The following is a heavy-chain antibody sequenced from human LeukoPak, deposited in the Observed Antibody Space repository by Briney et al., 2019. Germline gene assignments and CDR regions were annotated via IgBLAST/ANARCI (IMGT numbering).Heavy chain of an antibody. J-gene: IGHJ4*02. V-gene: IGHV1-2*02. CDR1: GYTFTAYY. CDR2: INPNSGDP. D-gene: IGHD5-24*01. CDR3: ARGDRMATITAQPDY. Sequence: ASVKVSCKASGYTFTAYYMHWLRQAPGQGLQWMGWINPNSGDPNYAQTFQGRVTMTRDTSISTAYMQLNSLRSDDTAVYYCARGDRMATITAQPDYWGQGTLVTVSS.